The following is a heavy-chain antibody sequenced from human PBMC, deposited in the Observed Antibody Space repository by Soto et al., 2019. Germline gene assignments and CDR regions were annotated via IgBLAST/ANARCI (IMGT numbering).Heavy chain of an antibody. CDR2: ISADGSDK. D-gene: IGHD3-3*01. V-gene: IGHV3-30*18. Sequence: QVQLVESGGGVVQPGRSLRLSCAASGFTFSNFGMHWGRQAPGKGLEWVAAISADGSDKYFSDSVKGRFTISRDNYKNTLFLQMNSLRVEDTAVYYCTKGSEVARQELDYWGQGTLVTVSS. J-gene: IGHJ4*02. CDR1: GFTFSNFG. CDR3: TKGSEVARQELDY.